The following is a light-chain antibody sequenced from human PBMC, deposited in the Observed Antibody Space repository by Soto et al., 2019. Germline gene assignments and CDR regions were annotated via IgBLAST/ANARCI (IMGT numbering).Light chain of an antibody. CDR1: SSNIGSHT. CDR3: AAWDDSLNGWV. CDR2: SDY. V-gene: IGLV1-44*01. J-gene: IGLJ3*02. Sequence: QPVLTQPPSASGTPGQRVTISCSGSSSNIGSHTVNWYQQVPGTAPKLLIFSDYQRPSGVPDRFSGSKSGTSASLAISGLQSEDEADYCCAAWDDSLNGWVFGGGTKLTVL.